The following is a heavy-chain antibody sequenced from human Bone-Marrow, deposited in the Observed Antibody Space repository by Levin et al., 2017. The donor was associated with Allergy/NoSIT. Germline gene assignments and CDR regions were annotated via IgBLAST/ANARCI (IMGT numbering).Heavy chain of an antibody. J-gene: IGHJ4*02. CDR1: GGTFSSYV. Sequence: KISCKASGGTFSSYVFTWVRQAPGQGLEWLGGIVTIFGRTNYAQKFQGRVTITADESTSTVYMELSSLKSEDTAVYYCASRDAKVHAAGDYLGQGTLVTVSS. CDR3: ASRDAKVHAAGDY. CDR2: IVTIFGRT. V-gene: IGHV1-69*01. D-gene: IGHD3-10*01.